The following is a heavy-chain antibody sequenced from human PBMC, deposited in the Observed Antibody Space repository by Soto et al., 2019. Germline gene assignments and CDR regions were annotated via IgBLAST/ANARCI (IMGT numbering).Heavy chain of an antibody. CDR3: ARQGGSWGGYSFDY. CDR1: VGSISGSSYY. CDR2: IYYRVST. D-gene: IGHD3-3*01. V-gene: IGHV4-39*01. J-gene: IGHJ4*02. Sequence: SETLSLTCTVSVGSISGSSYYWAWIRQPPGKGPEWIGSIYYRVSTHYSPSLKSRVTISVDTSKNQISLSLTSVTATDTAVYYCARQGGSWGGYSFDYWGQGALVTVSS.